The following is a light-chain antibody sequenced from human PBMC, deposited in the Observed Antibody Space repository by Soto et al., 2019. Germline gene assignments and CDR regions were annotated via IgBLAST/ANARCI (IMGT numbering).Light chain of an antibody. CDR1: QDISNY. V-gene: IGKV1-33*01. J-gene: IGKJ3*01. CDR2: DAS. Sequence: DIQMTQSPSSLSASVGDRVTITCQASQDISNYLNWYQQKPGKAPKLLIYDASNLETGVPSRFSGSGSGTDFTLTISSLQPEDIATYYCQQYDNLPPGGFTFGPGTKVDIK. CDR3: QQYDNLPPGGFT.